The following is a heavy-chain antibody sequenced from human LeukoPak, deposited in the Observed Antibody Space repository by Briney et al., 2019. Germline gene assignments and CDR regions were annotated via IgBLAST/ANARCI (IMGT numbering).Heavy chain of an antibody. D-gene: IGHD5/OR15-5a*01. Sequence: SETLSLTCTVSGGSISSGGYYWSWIRQPPGKGLEWIGYIYYSGSTYYNPSLKSRVTISVDTSKNQFSLKLSSVTAADTAVYYCARGVYDYPVDFDYWGQGTLVTVSS. CDR1: GGSISSGGYY. J-gene: IGHJ4*02. V-gene: IGHV4-30-4*01. CDR2: IYYSGST. CDR3: ARGVYDYPVDFDY.